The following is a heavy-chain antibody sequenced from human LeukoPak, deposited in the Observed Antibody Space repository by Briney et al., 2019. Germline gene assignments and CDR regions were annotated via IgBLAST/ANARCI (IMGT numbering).Heavy chain of an antibody. Sequence: ASVKVSCKASGYTFTSYGISWVRQAPGQGLEWMGWISVYNGNTNYAEKFQGRVTMTRDTSTSTVYMELSSLRSEDTAVYYCARGAVAVLRSWFDPWGQGTLVTVSS. J-gene: IGHJ5*02. CDR3: ARGAVAVLRSWFDP. CDR2: ISVYNGNT. V-gene: IGHV1-18*01. CDR1: GYTFTSYG. D-gene: IGHD6-19*01.